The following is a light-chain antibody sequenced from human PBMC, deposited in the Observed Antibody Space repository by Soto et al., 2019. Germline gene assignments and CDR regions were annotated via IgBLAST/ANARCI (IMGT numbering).Light chain of an antibody. Sequence: EIVLTQSPGTLSLSPGERATLSCRASQSVGSSYLAWYQQKPGQAPRLLMYGASRRATGIPDRISGSGSGTDFTLTISRLEPEDFAVYYCQQYGSSSSTFGQGTRLEI. CDR1: QSVGSSY. CDR2: GAS. CDR3: QQYGSSSST. J-gene: IGKJ5*01. V-gene: IGKV3-20*01.